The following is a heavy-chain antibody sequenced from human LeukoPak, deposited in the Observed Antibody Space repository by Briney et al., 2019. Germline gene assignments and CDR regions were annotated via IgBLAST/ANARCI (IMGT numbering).Heavy chain of an antibody. J-gene: IGHJ4*02. CDR2: ISSSSSYI. D-gene: IGHD3-10*01. V-gene: IGHV3-21*01. CDR1: GFTFSSYS. CDR3: ARDTMVRGVITLPYYFDY. Sequence: GGSLRLSCAASGFTFSSYSMNWVRQAPGKGLEWVSSISSSSSYIYYADSVKGRFTISRDNAKNSLYLQMSSLRAEDTAVYYCARDTMVRGVITLPYYFDYWGQGTLVTVSS.